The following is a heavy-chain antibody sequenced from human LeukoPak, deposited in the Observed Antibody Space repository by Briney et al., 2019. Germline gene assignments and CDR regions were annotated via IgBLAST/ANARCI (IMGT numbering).Heavy chain of an antibody. CDR2: INAGNGNT. V-gene: IGHV1-3*01. CDR3: ARGGGSSDNWFDP. D-gene: IGHD6-25*01. Sequence: ASVKVSCKASGYTFTSYAMHWVRQAPGQRLEWMGWINAGNGNTKYSQKFQGRVTITRDTSASTAYMELSSLRSEDTAVYYCARGGGSSDNWFDPWGQGTLVTVSS. CDR1: GYTFTSYA. J-gene: IGHJ5*02.